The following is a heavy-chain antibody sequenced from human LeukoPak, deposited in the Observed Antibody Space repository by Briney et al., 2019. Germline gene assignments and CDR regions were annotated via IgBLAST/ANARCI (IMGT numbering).Heavy chain of an antibody. CDR3: ATSYNWNYGLNY. Sequence: ASVKVSCKASGYTFTSYDINWVRQATGQGLEWMGWMNPNSGDTGYAQKFQGRVTMTEDTSTDTAYMELSSLRSEDTAVYYCATSYNWNYGLNYWGQGTLVTVSS. CDR1: GYTFTSYD. D-gene: IGHD1-7*01. J-gene: IGHJ4*02. V-gene: IGHV1-8*01. CDR2: MNPNSGDT.